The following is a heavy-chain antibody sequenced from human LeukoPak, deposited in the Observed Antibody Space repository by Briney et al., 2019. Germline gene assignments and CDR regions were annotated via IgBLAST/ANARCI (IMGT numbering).Heavy chain of an antibody. Sequence: GESLKISCKASTYSFTKYWIAWVRQMPGKGLAWMGTIYPGDSDTRYNPPFQGHVTISADKSITTAFLQWSSLKASDTAVYYCARRGQSGYSSGPEGLDIWGQGTMVTVSS. D-gene: IGHD5-18*01. J-gene: IGHJ3*02. V-gene: IGHV5-51*01. CDR2: IYPGDSDT. CDR3: ARRGQSGYSSGPEGLDI. CDR1: TYSFTKYW.